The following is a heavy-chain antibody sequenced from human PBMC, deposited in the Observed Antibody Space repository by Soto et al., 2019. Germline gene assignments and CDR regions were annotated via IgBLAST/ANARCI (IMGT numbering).Heavy chain of an antibody. V-gene: IGHV4-31*03. J-gene: IGHJ5*02. Sequence: QVQLQESGPGLVKPSQTLSLTCTVSGGSISSGGYYWSWIRQHPGKGLEWIGYIYYSGSTYYNPSLKSRVTISVDTSKNQFSLKLSSVTAADTAVYYCARDHITMVRGVIGWFDPWGQGTLVTVSS. CDR1: GGSISSGGYY. CDR3: ARDHITMVRGVIGWFDP. D-gene: IGHD3-10*01. CDR2: IYYSGST.